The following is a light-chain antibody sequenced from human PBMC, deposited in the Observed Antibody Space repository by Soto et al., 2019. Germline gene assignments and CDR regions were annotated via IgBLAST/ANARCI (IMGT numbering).Light chain of an antibody. CDR2: GAS. V-gene: IGKV3-20*01. J-gene: IGKJ1*01. CDR1: QSVSSSY. CDR3: QQYGSSPRT. Sequence: EIVLTQSPGTLSLSPGERATLSCRASQSVSSSYLAWYQQKPGQAPRLLIYGASSRATGIPDRFSGSGSGTDSTITISTLDPEDVAVYYCQQYGSSPRTFGQGTKVEI.